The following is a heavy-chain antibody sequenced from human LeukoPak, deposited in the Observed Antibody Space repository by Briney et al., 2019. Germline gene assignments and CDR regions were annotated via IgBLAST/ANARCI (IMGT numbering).Heavy chain of an antibody. V-gene: IGHV4-59*01. CDR2: INYSGST. CDR3: ARGGDIVVVPAGEDKYGMDV. J-gene: IGHJ6*02. D-gene: IGHD2-2*01. Sequence: SETLSLTCTVSGGSISSYYWSWIQQPPGKGLEWIGYINYSGSTNYNPSLKSRVTISVDTSKNQFSLKLSSVTAADTAVYYCARGGDIVVVPAGEDKYGMDVWGQGTTVTVSS. CDR1: GGSISSYY.